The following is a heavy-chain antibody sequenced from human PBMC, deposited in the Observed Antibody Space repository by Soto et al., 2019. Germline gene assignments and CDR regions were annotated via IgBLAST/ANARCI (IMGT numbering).Heavy chain of an antibody. V-gene: IGHV4-39*02. CDR3: ARDKITSLFDY. Sequence: PSETLSLTCTVSSGSMSDGSFYWGWIRQPPGKGLEFIGTMFHSGSTYYNPSLRRRVTISVAMSKNQFSLKLTSVTAADTAVYYCARDKITSLFDYWGQGTLVTVSS. J-gene: IGHJ4*02. CDR2: MFHSGST. CDR1: SGSMSDGSFY. D-gene: IGHD3-10*01.